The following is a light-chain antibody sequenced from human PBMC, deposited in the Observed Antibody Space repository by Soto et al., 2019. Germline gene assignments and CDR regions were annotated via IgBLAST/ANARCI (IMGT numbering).Light chain of an antibody. CDR3: QPYGTSSWT. CDR1: QSVTTY. Sequence: EVVLTQSPATLSLSPGERATLSCRASQSVTTYLAWYQQKPGQAPRLLIYAASSRATGIPDRFSGSGSGTDFTLTISRLEPEDFAVYYCQPYGTSSWTFGQGTKVDIK. J-gene: IGKJ1*01. V-gene: IGKV3-20*01. CDR2: AAS.